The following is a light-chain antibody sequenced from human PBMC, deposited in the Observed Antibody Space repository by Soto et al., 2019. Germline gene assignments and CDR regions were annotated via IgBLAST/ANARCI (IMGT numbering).Light chain of an antibody. V-gene: IGKV3-20*01. Sequence: EIVLTQSPGTLSVSPGERATLSCRASQSVSNNYLAWYQQKAGQAPRLLIFGASDRATGIPDRFSGSGSGTDFALTISRLEPEDFAVYYCQQYGGSPLTFGGGTKVEIK. J-gene: IGKJ4*01. CDR3: QQYGGSPLT. CDR2: GAS. CDR1: QSVSNNY.